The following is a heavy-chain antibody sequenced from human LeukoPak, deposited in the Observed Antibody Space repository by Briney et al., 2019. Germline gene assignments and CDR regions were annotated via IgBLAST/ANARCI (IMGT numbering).Heavy chain of an antibody. J-gene: IGHJ5*02. CDR2: IYYSGSA. Sequence: ASETLSLTCTVSGGSISSSSYYWGWIRQPPGKGLEWIGSIYYSGSAYYNPSLKSRVTISVDTSKNQFSLKLSSVTAADTAVYYCARGNVVPTAIRLQWWFDPWGQGTLVTVSS. CDR1: GGSISSSSYY. CDR3: ARGNVVPTAIRLQWWFDP. D-gene: IGHD2-2*02. V-gene: IGHV4-39*07.